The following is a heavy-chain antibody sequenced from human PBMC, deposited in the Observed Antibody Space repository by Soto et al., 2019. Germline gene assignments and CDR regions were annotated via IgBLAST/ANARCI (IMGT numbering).Heavy chain of an antibody. CDR2: IYPGDSDT. CDR3: ARQGGYDGYYYYGMDV. Sequence: GESLKIACNGSGYIFTSYWIGWVRQMPGKGLEWMGIIYPGDSDTRYSPSFQGQVTISADKSISTAYLQWSSLKASDTAMYYCARQGGYDGYYYYGMDVWGQGTTVTVSS. D-gene: IGHD5-12*01. CDR1: GYIFTSYW. J-gene: IGHJ6*02. V-gene: IGHV5-51*01.